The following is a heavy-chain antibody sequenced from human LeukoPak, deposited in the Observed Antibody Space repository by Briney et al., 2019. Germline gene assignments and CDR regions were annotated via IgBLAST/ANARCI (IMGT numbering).Heavy chain of an antibody. CDR3: ARGLGIAVAGRYDY. V-gene: IGHV4-34*01. CDR2: INHSGST. J-gene: IGHJ4*02. D-gene: IGHD6-19*01. CDR1: GGSFSGYY. Sequence: SETLSLTCAVYGGSFSGYYWSWIRRPPGKGLEWIGEINHSGSTNYNPSLKSRVTISVDTSKNQFSLKLSSVTAADTAVYYCARGLGIAVAGRYDYWGQGTLVTVSS.